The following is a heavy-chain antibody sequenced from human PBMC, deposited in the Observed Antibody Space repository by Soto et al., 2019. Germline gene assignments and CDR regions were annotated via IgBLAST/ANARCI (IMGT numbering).Heavy chain of an antibody. D-gene: IGHD6-13*01. CDR1: GFTFSRSG. V-gene: IGHV3-33*08. CDR2: ISHDGSYK. Sequence: GGSLRLSCAASGFTFSRSGMHWVRQAPGKGLEWVAVISHDGSYKYCADSVEGRFTISRDDAKNSLYLQMNSLRAEDTAVYYCARHPERIAQIGWFDPWGQGTLVTVSS. J-gene: IGHJ5*02. CDR3: ARHPERIAQIGWFDP.